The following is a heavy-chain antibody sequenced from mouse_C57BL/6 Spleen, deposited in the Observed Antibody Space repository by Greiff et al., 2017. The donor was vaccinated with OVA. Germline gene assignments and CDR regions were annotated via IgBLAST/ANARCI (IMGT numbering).Heavy chain of an antibody. Sequence: EVQLVESGGGLVKPGGSLKLSCAASGFTFSSYAMSWVRQTPEKRLEWVATISDGGSYTYYPDNVKGRFTISRDNAKNNLYLQMSHLKSEDTAMYYCARGVTGTRDYFDYWGQGTTLTVSS. V-gene: IGHV5-4*01. J-gene: IGHJ2*01. CDR2: ISDGGSYT. CDR1: GFTFSSYA. D-gene: IGHD4-1*01. CDR3: ARGVTGTRDYFDY.